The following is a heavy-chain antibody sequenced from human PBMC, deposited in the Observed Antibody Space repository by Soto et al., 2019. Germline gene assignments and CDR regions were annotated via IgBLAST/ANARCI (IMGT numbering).Heavy chain of an antibody. D-gene: IGHD5-18*01. Sequence: PGGSLRLSCVASGFSVSTNYISWVRQTAGKGLEWVSILYNDGTTFYKDSVKDRFIISSDHSQSMVSLQMNNLRAEDTAVYYCAKVPTQVWLPGYFYFYGMNVWGQGTTVTVSS. J-gene: IGHJ6*02. CDR3: AKVPTQVWLPGYFYFYGMNV. CDR2: LYNDGTT. CDR1: GFSVSTNY. V-gene: IGHV3-66*01.